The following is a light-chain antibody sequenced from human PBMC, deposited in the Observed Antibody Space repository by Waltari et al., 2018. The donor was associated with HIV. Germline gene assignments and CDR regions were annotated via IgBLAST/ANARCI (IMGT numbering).Light chain of an antibody. V-gene: IGLV1-44*01. CDR3: AAWDDSLNAWV. CDR2: NNN. CDR1: SSNIGSNT. Sequence: QSVVTQPPSASGTPGQRVTISCSGRSSNIGSNTLNWFQQLPGTAPKLLIYNNNLRPSGVPDRFSGSKSGTSASLAISGLQSDDEADFYCAAWDDSLNAWVFGGGTKLTVL. J-gene: IGLJ3*02.